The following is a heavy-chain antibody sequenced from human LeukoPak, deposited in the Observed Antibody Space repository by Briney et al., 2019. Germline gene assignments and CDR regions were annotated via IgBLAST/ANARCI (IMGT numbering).Heavy chain of an antibody. CDR3: ARGKQWLVVISWFDP. CDR1: GFTFTSSA. Sequence: GASVKVSCTASGFTFTSSAMQWVRHARGQRLEWIGWIVVGSGNTNYAQKLQGRVTMTRDTSISTAYMELSRLRSDDTAVYYCARGKQWLVVISWFDPWGQGTLVTVSS. V-gene: IGHV1-58*02. J-gene: IGHJ5*02. D-gene: IGHD6-19*01. CDR2: IVVGSGNT.